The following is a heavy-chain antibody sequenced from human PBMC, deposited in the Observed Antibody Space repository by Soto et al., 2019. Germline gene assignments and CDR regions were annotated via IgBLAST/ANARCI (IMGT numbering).Heavy chain of an antibody. V-gene: IGHV4-59*02. CDR1: GASVSHGY. J-gene: IGHJ5*02. Sequence: SETLSLTCNVSGASVSHGYWSWIRQPPGKALEWIGFMYFGGSFNYNPSLTSRTTISVETSKNQFSMKLTSVTDSDTAMYYCARSYYDSTGFAVDPWGQGTLVTVS. CDR3: ARSYYDSTGFAVDP. CDR2: MYFGGSF. D-gene: IGHD3-22*01.